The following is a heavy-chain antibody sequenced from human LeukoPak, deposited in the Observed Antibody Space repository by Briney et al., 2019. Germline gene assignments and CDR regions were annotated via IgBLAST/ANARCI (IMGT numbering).Heavy chain of an antibody. J-gene: IGHJ4*02. D-gene: IGHD4-23*01. Sequence: GGSLRLSCVTSGFSFSSYGMHWVRQAPGRGLEWVAFIQYDGRKKLCGDSVKGRCTISRDTSSKTIYLQVDSLRGEDTAVYYCAKDNGNFLTPDWWGQGTPVTVSS. CDR3: AKDNGNFLTPDW. V-gene: IGHV3-30*02. CDR1: GFSFSSYG. CDR2: IQYDGRKK.